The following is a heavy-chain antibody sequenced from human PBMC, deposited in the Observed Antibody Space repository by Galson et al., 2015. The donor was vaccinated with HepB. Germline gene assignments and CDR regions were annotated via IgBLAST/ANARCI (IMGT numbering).Heavy chain of an antibody. Sequence: SRRLSGAASEFTFSTYSMNWIRQAPGKGLEWVSYIDTNATTRFYADSVKGRFTISRDNAENSLYLQMNSLRAEDTAIYYCARDFEPYSDSGTYLSWGRGTLVTVSS. J-gene: IGHJ4*02. D-gene: IGHD3-10*01. CDR3: ARDFEPYSDSGTYLS. CDR1: EFTFSTYS. CDR2: IDTNATTR. V-gene: IGHV3-48*01.